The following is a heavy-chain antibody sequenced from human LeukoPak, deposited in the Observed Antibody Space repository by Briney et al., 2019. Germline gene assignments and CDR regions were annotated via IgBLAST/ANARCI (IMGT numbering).Heavy chain of an antibody. D-gene: IGHD3-16*01. J-gene: IGHJ3*01. CDR3: ARSRGVLGGGFDSLYF. Sequence: ASVKISCKASGYTFTSYDINWVRQAPGQGLEWMGWMDPNSGNTGHAQNFQGRFTMTRNTSISTAYMELTSLRSEDTAVYYCARSRGVLGGGFDSLYFWGQGTMVTVSS. CDR2: MDPNSGNT. CDR1: GYTFTSYD. V-gene: IGHV1-8*01.